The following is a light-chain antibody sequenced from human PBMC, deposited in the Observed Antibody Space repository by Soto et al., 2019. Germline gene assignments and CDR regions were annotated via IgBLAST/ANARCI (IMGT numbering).Light chain of an antibody. J-gene: IGLJ3*02. Sequence: QSVLTQPAYVSGSPGQSITISCTGTSSDVGGYNYVSWYQHHPGKAPKLIIYDVSNRPSGVSNRFSGSKSGNSASLTISGLQAEDEADYYCSSYRSSNSWVFGGGTKLTVL. CDR3: SSYRSSNSWV. V-gene: IGLV2-14*01. CDR1: SSDVGGYNY. CDR2: DVS.